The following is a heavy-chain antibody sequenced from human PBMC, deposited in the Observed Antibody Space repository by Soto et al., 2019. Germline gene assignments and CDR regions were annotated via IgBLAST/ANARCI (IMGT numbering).Heavy chain of an antibody. V-gene: IGHV1-46*02. J-gene: IGHJ4*02. Sequence: ASVKVSCKASGYSFKDHYMHWVRQAPGRGLEWVGIINPSGEHTNYAQQFRGRVAMTRDTSTSTAYMGLRSLRSEDTAVYFCARISCKGGSCYFDFDHWGQGTLVTVSS. CDR2: INPSGEHT. CDR3: ARISCKGGSCYFDFDH. CDR1: GYSFKDHY. D-gene: IGHD2-15*01.